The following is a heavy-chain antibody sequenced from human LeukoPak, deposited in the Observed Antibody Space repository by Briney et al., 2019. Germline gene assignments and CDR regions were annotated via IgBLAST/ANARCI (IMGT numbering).Heavy chain of an antibody. D-gene: IGHD2-2*02. CDR1: GGTFSSYA. CDR3: ANSPTYCSSTSCYINY. V-gene: IGHV1-69*01. Sequence: AASVKVSCTASGGTFSSYAISWVRQAPGQGLEWMGGIIPIFGTANYAQKFQGRVTITADESTSTAYMELSSLRSEDTAVYYCANSPTYCSSTSCYINYWGQGTLVTVSS. CDR2: IIPIFGTA. J-gene: IGHJ4*02.